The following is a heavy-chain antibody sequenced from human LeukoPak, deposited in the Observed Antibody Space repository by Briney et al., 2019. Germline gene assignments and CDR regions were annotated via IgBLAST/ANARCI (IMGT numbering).Heavy chain of an antibody. CDR1: GFTFSNYD. V-gene: IGHV3-21*01. CDR2: ISISSSYI. CDR3: ARGSSGLDY. Sequence: GGSLRLSCAASGFTFSNYDMNWVRQAPGKGLEWVSPISISSSYIYYADSVKGRFTISRDNAKNSLYLQMNSLRAEDTAVYYCARGSSGLDYWGQGTLVTVSS. D-gene: IGHD6-25*01. J-gene: IGHJ4*02.